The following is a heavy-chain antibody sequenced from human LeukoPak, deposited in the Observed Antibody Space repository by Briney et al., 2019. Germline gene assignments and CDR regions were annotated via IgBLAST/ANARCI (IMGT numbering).Heavy chain of an antibody. D-gene: IGHD2-21*02. CDR2: IIPILGIA. CDR3: ARDVGVTRIDY. V-gene: IGHV1-69*04. Sequence: SVKVSCKASGGAFSSYTISWVRQAPGQGLEWMGRIIPILGIANYAQKFQGRVTITADKSTSTAYKELSSLRSEDTAVYYCARDVGVTRIDYWGQGTLVTVSS. CDR1: GGAFSSYT. J-gene: IGHJ4*02.